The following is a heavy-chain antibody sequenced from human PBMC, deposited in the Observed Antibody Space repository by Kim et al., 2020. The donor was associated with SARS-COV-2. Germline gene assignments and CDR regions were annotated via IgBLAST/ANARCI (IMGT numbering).Heavy chain of an antibody. J-gene: IGHJ3*02. Sequence: GGSLRLSCTASGFTFSSYSMNWVRQAPGKGLEWVSSISSSSSYIYYADSVKGRFTISRDNAKNSLYLQMNSLRAEDTAVYYCARGEYYYGSGSYRLNDAFDIWGQGTMVTVSS. CDR1: GFTFSSYS. CDR2: ISSSSSYI. V-gene: IGHV3-21*01. D-gene: IGHD3-10*01. CDR3: ARGEYYYGSGSYRLNDAFDI.